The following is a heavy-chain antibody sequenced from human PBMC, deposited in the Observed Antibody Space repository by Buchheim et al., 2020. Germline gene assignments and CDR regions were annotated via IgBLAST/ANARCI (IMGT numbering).Heavy chain of an antibody. J-gene: IGHJ4*02. CDR2: IDKSGSTT. CDR3: AREASPNWNATHVEY. Sequence: QVQLVESGGDLVKPGGSLRLSCAASGFIFSDFYMGWYRQAPGKGLEWIAQIDKSGSTTYYTDSVKGRFTISRVTATNSLYLQMNNLKAADSAVYYCAREASPNWNATHVEYWGQGTL. D-gene: IGHD1-1*01. V-gene: IGHV3-11*01. CDR1: GFIFSDFY.